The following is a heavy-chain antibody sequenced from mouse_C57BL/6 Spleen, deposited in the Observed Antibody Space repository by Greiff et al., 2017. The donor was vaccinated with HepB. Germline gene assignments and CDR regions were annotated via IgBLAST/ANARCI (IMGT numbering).Heavy chain of an antibody. CDR3: ARGGIYYGNSYAMDY. J-gene: IGHJ4*01. Sequence: EVKVVESGPELVKPGASVKISCKASGYTFTDYYMNWVKQSHGKSLEWIGDINPNNGGTSYNQKFKGKATLTVDKSSSTAYMELRSLTSEDSAVYYCARGGIYYGNSYAMDYWGQGTSVTVSS. CDR1: GYTFTDYY. V-gene: IGHV1-26*01. D-gene: IGHD2-1*01. CDR2: INPNNGGT.